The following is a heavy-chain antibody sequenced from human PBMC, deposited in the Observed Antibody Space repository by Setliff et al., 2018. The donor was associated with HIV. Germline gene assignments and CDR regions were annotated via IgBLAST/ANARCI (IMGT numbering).Heavy chain of an antibody. Sequence: KTSETLSLTCTVSGGSVSSGSYFWSWIRQPAGKGLEWIGHIFTSGSTSYNPSLRSRVTISVDTSNNHFSLRLNSVTAADTAVYYCARGLLRPGYYMDVWGKGTTVTVSS. CDR2: IFTSGST. V-gene: IGHV4-61*09. CDR1: GGSVSSGSYF. J-gene: IGHJ6*03. D-gene: IGHD2-15*01. CDR3: ARGLLRPGYYMDV.